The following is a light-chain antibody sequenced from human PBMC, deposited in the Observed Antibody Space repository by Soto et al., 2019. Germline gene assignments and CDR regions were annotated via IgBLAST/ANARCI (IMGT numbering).Light chain of an antibody. V-gene: IGKV3-20*01. CDR3: QQYGSYSWT. CDR1: QSVSSSY. CDR2: GAS. J-gene: IGKJ1*01. Sequence: EILLTQSPGTLALSAGERATLSCRASQSVSSSYLDWYQQKPGQAPRLLIYGASSRATGIPERFSGSGSGTDFTLTISRLEPEDFAVYYCQQYGSYSWTFGQGTKVDIK.